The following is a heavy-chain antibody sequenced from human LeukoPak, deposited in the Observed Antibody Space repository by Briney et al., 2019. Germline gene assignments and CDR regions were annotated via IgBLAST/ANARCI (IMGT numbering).Heavy chain of an antibody. CDR1: GFTFSSYS. J-gene: IGHJ6*04. D-gene: IGHD3-10*02. CDR2: ISSSSTYI. Sequence: GGSLRLSCAASGFTFSSYSMNWVRQTPGKGLEWVSSISSSSTYIYYADSVKGRFTISRDNAKNSLYLQMNSLRAEDTAVYYCAELGITMIGGVWGKGTTVTISS. V-gene: IGHV3-21*01. CDR3: AELGITMIGGV.